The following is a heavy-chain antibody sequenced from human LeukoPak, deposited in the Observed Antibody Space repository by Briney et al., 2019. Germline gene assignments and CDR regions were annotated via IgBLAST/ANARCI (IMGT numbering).Heavy chain of an antibody. D-gene: IGHD4-4*01. CDR1: GGSISSYY. CDR2: IYYSGST. Sequence: SETLSLTCTVSGGSISSYYWSWIRQPPGKGLEWIGYIYYSGSTNYNPSLKSRDTISVDTSKNQFSLKLSSVTAADTAVYYCARDSGNYGTNWFDPWGQGTLVTVSS. CDR3: ARDSGNYGTNWFDP. J-gene: IGHJ5*02. V-gene: IGHV4-59*01.